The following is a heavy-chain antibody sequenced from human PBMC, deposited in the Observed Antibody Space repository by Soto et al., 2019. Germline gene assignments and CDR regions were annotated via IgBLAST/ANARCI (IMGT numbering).Heavy chain of an antibody. D-gene: IGHD3-22*01. CDR2: IYPGDSDT. CDR3: AITRHVAYYYDSSGYPVPTNAFDI. J-gene: IGHJ3*02. CDR1: GYSFTSYW. Sequence: GESLKISCKGSGYSFTSYWIGWVRQMPGKGLEWMGIIYPGDSDTRYSPSFQGQVTISAYKSISTAYLQWSSLKAWDTAIYYCAITRHVAYYYDSSGYPVPTNAFDIWGQGTMVPVSS. V-gene: IGHV5-51*01.